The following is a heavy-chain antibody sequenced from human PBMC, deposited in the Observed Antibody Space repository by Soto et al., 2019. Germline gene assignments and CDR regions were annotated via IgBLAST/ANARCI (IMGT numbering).Heavy chain of an antibody. Sequence: QVQLVQAGAEVKNPGASVKLSCKASGYTFTSFYIHWVLQAPGQGLEWMAIINPNGGSTNYAPNLQGRVTLTRDTSTNTVYIVLSSLGSEDTAVYYCARGLTSGDYWGQGTMVTVSS. J-gene: IGHJ4*02. CDR3: ARGLTSGDY. CDR2: INPNGGST. D-gene: IGHD7-27*01. V-gene: IGHV1-46*01. CDR1: GYTFTSFY.